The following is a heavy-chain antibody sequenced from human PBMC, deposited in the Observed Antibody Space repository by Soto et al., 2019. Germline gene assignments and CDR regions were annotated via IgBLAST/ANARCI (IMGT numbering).Heavy chain of an antibody. D-gene: IGHD1-26*01. V-gene: IGHV1-69*01. CDR1: GGTFSSYA. CDR3: ARAPEALVGAHQGTFDY. J-gene: IGHJ4*02. Sequence: QVQLVQSGAEVKKPGSSVKVSCKASGGTFSSYAISWVRQAPGQGLEWMGGVIPIFGTANYAQKFQGRVTITADESTSTAYMELSSLRSEDTAVYYCARAPEALVGAHQGTFDYWGQGTLVTVSS. CDR2: VIPIFGTA.